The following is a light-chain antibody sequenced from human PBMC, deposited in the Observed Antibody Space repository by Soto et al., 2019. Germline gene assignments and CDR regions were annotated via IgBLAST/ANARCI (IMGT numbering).Light chain of an antibody. J-gene: IGKJ4*02. Sequence: DIQMTQSPSSLSASVGDRVTITCRTSQSVSTCLNWYHVKPGKAPKLLIYGASSLQSGVPSRFSGIGSGTDFTLSTSSLQPEDFATYSFQQSFSKLLTFGGGTKVDIK. V-gene: IGKV1-39*01. CDR1: QSVSTC. CDR3: QQSFSKLLT. CDR2: GAS.